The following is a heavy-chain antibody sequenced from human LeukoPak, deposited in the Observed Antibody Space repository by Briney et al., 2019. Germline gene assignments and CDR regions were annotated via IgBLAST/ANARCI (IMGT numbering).Heavy chain of an antibody. CDR2: IYTSGST. D-gene: IGHD6-13*01. Sequence: SETLSLTCTVSGGSISSYYWSWIRQPAGKGLEWIGRIYTSGSTNYNPSLKSRVTMSVDTSKNQFSLKLSSVTAADTAVYYCARDSSSWYARAWFDPWRQGTLVTVSS. CDR3: ARDSSSWYARAWFDP. V-gene: IGHV4-4*07. J-gene: IGHJ5*02. CDR1: GGSISSYY.